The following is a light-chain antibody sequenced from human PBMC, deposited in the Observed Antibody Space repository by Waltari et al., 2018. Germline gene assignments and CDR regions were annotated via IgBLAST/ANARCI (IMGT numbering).Light chain of an antibody. CDR3: QQYDSSPLT. CDR1: QSISSS. J-gene: IGKJ1*01. Sequence: TLSCRASQSISSSLVWYQQKPGQPPRLLIFGASGRATGIPDRFSGSGSGTEFTLTISRLEPEDFAVYYCQQYDSSPLTFGQGTKVEIK. CDR2: GAS. V-gene: IGKV3-20*01.